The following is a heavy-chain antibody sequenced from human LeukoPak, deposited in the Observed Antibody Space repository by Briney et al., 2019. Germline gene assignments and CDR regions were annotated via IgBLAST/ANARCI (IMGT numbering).Heavy chain of an antibody. D-gene: IGHD6-13*01. J-gene: IGHJ5*02. CDR2: IYYSGST. V-gene: IGHV4-59*08. Sequence: SETLSLTCTVSGGSISSYYWSWIREPPGKGLVWIGYIYYSGSTNYNPSLKSRVTISVDTSKNQFSLKLSSVTAADTAVYYCARHTRIAAASCFDPWGQGTLVTVSS. CDR1: GGSISSYY. CDR3: ARHTRIAAASCFDP.